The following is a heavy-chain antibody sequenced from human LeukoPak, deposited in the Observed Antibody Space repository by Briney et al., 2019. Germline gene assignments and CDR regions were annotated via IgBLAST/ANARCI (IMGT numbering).Heavy chain of an antibody. V-gene: IGHV3-23*01. D-gene: IGHD1-26*01. CDR1: GLTFSSYA. J-gene: IGHJ4*02. CDR2: ISGSGGST. CDR3: AKGSGGSYLNYFDY. Sequence: GGSLRLSCAASGLTFSSYAMNWVRQAPGKGLEWVSAISGSGGSTYYADSVKGRFTISRDNSKNTLYLQMNSLRAEDTAVYYCAKGSGGSYLNYFDYWGQGTLVTVSS.